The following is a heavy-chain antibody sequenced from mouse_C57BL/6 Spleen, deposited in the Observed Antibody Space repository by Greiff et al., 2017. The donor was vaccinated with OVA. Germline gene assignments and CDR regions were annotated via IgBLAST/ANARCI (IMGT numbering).Heavy chain of an antibody. CDR2: IYPGSGNT. J-gene: IGHJ2*01. Sequence: QVQLQQSGAELVRPGASVKLSCKASGYTFTDYYINWVKQRPGQGLEWIARIYPGSGNTYYNEKFKGKATLTAEKSSSTAYMQLSSLTSEDSAVYFCARDGLYDYGGTYYFDYWGQGTTLTVSS. CDR1: GYTFTDYY. CDR3: ARDGLYDYGGTYYFDY. V-gene: IGHV1-76*01. D-gene: IGHD2-4*01.